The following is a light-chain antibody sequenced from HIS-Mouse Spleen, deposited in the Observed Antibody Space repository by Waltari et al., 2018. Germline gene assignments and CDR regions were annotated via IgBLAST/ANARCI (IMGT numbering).Light chain of an antibody. CDR3: SSYTSSSTYV. Sequence: QSALTQPPSVSGYPGQSITISCTGPRSAVGGYNYVSRYQQHPGKAPKLMIYEVSNRPSGVSNRFSGSKSGNTASLTISGLQAEDEADYYCSSYTSSSTYVFGTGTKVTVL. CDR2: EVS. V-gene: IGLV2-14*01. CDR1: RSAVGGYNY. J-gene: IGLJ1*01.